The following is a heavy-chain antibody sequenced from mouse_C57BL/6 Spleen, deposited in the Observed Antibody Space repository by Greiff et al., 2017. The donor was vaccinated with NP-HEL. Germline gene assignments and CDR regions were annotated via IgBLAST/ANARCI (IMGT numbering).Heavy chain of an antibody. Sequence: QVQLQQSGPELVKPGASVKISCKASGYAFSSSWMNWVKQRPGKGLEWIGRIYPGDGDTNYNGKFKGKATLTADKSSSTAYMQLSSLTSEDSAVYCCARGGYYGFDYWGQGTTLTVSS. J-gene: IGHJ2*01. CDR2: IYPGDGDT. V-gene: IGHV1-82*01. CDR3: ARGGYYGFDY. CDR1: GYAFSSSW. D-gene: IGHD1-1*01.